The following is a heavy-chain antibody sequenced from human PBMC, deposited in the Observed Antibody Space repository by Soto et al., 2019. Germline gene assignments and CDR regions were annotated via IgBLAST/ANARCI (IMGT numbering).Heavy chain of an antibody. V-gene: IGHV1-69*13. CDR2: IIPIFGTA. D-gene: IGHD4-17*01. J-gene: IGHJ4*02. CDR1: GGTFSSYS. CDR3: ARAPFNYGGIVPLFDY. Sequence: SVKVSCKASGGTFSSYSISWVRQAPGQGLEWMGGIIPIFGTANYAQKFQGRVTITADESTSTAYMELSSLRSEDTAVYYCARAPFNYGGIVPLFDYWGQGTLVTVSS.